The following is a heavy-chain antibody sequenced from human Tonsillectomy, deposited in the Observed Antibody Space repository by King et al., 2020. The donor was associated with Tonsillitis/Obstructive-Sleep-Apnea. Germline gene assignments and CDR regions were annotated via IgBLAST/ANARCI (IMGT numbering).Heavy chain of an antibody. V-gene: IGHV3-74*01. J-gene: IGHJ4*02. CDR3: AREGIVVVPAAYDY. CDR2: INSDGGST. D-gene: IGHD2-2*01. CDR1: GFTFNNYW. Sequence: VQLVESGGGLVQPGGSLRLSCAASGFTFNNYWMHWVRHAPGKGLVWVSRINSDGGSTNYADSVKGRFTISRDNAKSTLYLQMNSLRADDTAVYYCAREGIVVVPAAYDYWGQGTLVTVSS.